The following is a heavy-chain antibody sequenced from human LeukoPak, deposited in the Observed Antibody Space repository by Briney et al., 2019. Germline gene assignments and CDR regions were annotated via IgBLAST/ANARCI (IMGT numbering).Heavy chain of an antibody. CDR2: MNPNSGNT. Sequence: ASVKVSCKASGYTFTSYDINWVRQAPGQGLEWMGWMNPNSGNTGYAQKFQGRVTITRNTSISTAYMELSSLRSEDTAVYYCVRDGYCSGGRCYSGWFDPWGQGTLVTVSS. CDR3: VRDGYCSGGRCYSGWFDP. CDR1: GYTFTSYD. J-gene: IGHJ5*02. V-gene: IGHV1-8*03. D-gene: IGHD2-15*01.